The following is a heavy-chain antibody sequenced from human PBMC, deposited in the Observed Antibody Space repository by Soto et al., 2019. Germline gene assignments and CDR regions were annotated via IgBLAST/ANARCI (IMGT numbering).Heavy chain of an antibody. CDR1: GFSLSTSGVG. CDR2: IYWDDDK. CDR3: AHRRGAWFGDSTPSFDY. V-gene: IGHV2-5*02. Sequence: QITLKESGPTLVKPTQTLTLTCTFSGFSLSTSGVGVGWIRQPPGKALEWLALIYWDDDKRYSPSLKSRLTITKDTSKNQVVLTMTNMDPVDTATYYCAHRRGAWFGDSTPSFDYWGQGTLVTVSS. D-gene: IGHD3-10*01. J-gene: IGHJ4*02.